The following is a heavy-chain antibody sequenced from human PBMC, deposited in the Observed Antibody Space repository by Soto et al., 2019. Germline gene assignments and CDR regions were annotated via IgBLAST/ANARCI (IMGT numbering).Heavy chain of an antibody. CDR3: AKDSGSSGWSLSSYYFDY. CDR2: IHGNGDKT. CDR1: GSSISSYY. Sequence: ETLSLTCTVSGSSISSYYWSWVRQAPGKGLEWVSGIHGNGDKTYYADSVKGRFTISRDNAKNSLYLQMNSLRAEDTALYYCAKDSGSSGWSLSSYYFDYWGQGTLVTVSS. J-gene: IGHJ4*02. D-gene: IGHD6-19*01. V-gene: IGHV3-23*01.